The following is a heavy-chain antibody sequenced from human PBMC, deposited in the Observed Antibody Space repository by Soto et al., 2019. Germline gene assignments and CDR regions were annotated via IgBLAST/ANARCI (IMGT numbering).Heavy chain of an antibody. D-gene: IGHD5-12*01. V-gene: IGHV1-18*01. Sequence: GASVKVSCKASGYTFTSYGITWVRQAPGQGLEWMGWVSAHNGDTNYPQKFQGRLTLTTDTSTSTAYMELRSLRSDDTAVYYCAREVGNLRGYDHGSHWGQGTLVTVSS. J-gene: IGHJ4*02. CDR3: AREVGNLRGYDHGSH. CDR2: VSAHNGDT. CDR1: GYTFTSYG.